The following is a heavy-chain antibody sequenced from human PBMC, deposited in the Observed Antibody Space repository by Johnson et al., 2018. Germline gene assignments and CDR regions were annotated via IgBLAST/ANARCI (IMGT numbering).Heavy chain of an antibody. CDR1: GFTFSSYW. CDR3: ATCERGSYYYYYMDV. Sequence: VQLVQSGGGLVQPGGSXRLSCAASGFTFSSYWMSWVRQAPGTGLEWVANIKQDGSEKYYVDSVKGRFTISRDNAKNSLYLQRNSLRAEDTAVYYCATCERGSYYYYYMDVWGKGTTVTVSS. J-gene: IGHJ6*03. D-gene: IGHD1-1*01. V-gene: IGHV3-7*01. CDR2: IKQDGSEK.